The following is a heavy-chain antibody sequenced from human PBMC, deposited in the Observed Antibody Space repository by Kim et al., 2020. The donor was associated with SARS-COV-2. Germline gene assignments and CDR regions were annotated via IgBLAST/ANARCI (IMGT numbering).Heavy chain of an antibody. J-gene: IGHJ4*02. CDR3: ARPNVAAAFDY. CDR1: GGSISSSSYY. V-gene: IGHV4-39*01. D-gene: IGHD6-13*01. Sequence: SETLSLTCTVSGGSISSSSYYWGWIRQPPGKGLEWIGSIYYSGSTYYNPSLKSRVTISVDTSKNQFSLKLSSVTAADTAVYYCARPNVAAAFDYWGQGTLVTVSS. CDR2: IYYSGST.